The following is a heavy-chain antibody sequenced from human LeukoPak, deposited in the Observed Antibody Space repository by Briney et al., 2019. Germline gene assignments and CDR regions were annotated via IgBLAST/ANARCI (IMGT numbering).Heavy chain of an antibody. J-gene: IGHJ6*03. Sequence: SETLSLTCTVSGGSISSSSYYWGWIRQPPGKGLEWIGSIYYSGSTYYNPSLKSRVTISVDTSKNQFSLKLSSVTAADTAVYYCARGGYYDFWSGYPVPPYYYYYYMDVWGKGTTVTVSS. D-gene: IGHD3-3*01. CDR1: GGSISSSSYY. CDR3: ARGGYYDFWSGYPVPPYYYYYYMDV. V-gene: IGHV4-39*07. CDR2: IYYSGST.